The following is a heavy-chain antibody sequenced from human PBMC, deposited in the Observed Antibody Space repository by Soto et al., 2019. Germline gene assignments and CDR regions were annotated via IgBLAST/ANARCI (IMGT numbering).Heavy chain of an antibody. Sequence: QVQLVQSAAEVKKPGSSVKVSCKASGGTLSSYVISWVRQAPGQGLEWMGGIIPIFGTTTYGEKFQGRVTITADESTSTTYMELSSLNSEVTAVYYCACDARQDCSGETGYYSWGQRTLVTVSS. V-gene: IGHV1-69*01. CDR3: ACDARQDCSGETGYYS. CDR2: IIPIFGTT. J-gene: IGHJ4*02. D-gene: IGHD2-15*01. CDR1: GGTLSSYV.